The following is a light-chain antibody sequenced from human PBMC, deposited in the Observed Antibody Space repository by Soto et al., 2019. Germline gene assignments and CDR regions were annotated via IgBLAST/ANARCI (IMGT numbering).Light chain of an antibody. J-gene: IGKJ4*01. CDR2: DAS. CDR1: QSVSSY. CDR3: QQRSNWLT. V-gene: IGKV3-11*01. Sequence: EIVLTQSPATLSLSPGERATLSCTASQSVSSYLAWYQQKPGQAPRLLIYDASNRATGIPARFSGSGSGTDFTLTISSLEPADFAVYYCQQRSNWLTFGGGTKVDI.